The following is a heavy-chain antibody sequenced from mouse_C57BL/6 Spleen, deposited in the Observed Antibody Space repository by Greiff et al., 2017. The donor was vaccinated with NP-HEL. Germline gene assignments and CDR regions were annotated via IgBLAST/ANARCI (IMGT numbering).Heavy chain of an antibody. J-gene: IGHJ4*01. CDR2: ISDGGSYT. V-gene: IGHV5-4*01. D-gene: IGHD2-4*01. Sequence: EVMLVESGGGLVKPGGSLKLSCATSGFTFSSYAMSWVRQTPEKRLEWVATISDGGSYTYYPDNVKGRFTISRDNAKNNLYLQMSHLKSEDTAMYYCARDQGYYDYDLYAMDYWGQGTSVTVSS. CDR1: GFTFSSYA. CDR3: ARDQGYYDYDLYAMDY.